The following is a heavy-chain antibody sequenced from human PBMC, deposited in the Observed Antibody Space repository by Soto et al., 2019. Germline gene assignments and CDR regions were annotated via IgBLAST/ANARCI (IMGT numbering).Heavy chain of an antibody. CDR3: ARSQGSSTSLEIYYYYYYGMDV. V-gene: IGHV1-69*01. J-gene: IGHJ6*02. CDR1: GGTFGSYA. Sequence: QGQLVQSGAEVKKPGSSVKVSCKASGGTFGSYAISWVRQAPGQGLEWMGGIIPIPGTANYAQKFQGRVTIAADESTSTAYMELSSLSSEDTAVYYCARSQGSSTSLEIYYYYYYGMDVWGQGTTVTVSS. D-gene: IGHD2-2*01. CDR2: IIPIPGTA.